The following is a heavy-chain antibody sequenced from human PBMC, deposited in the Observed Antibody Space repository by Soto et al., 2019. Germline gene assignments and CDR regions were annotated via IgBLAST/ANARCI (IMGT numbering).Heavy chain of an antibody. D-gene: IGHD2-15*01. Sequence: SETLSLTCTVSGGSISSDDYYWSWIRQPPGKGLEWIGYIYYSGSTYYNPSLKSRVTISVDTSKNQFSLKLSSVTAADTAVYYCARDPGYCSGGSCYDWFDPWGQGTLVTVSS. CDR3: ARDPGYCSGGSCYDWFDP. J-gene: IGHJ5*02. CDR2: IYYSGST. CDR1: GGSISSDDYY. V-gene: IGHV4-30-4*01.